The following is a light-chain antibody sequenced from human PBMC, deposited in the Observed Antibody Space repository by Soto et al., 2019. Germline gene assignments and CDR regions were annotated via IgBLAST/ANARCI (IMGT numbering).Light chain of an antibody. CDR2: SNN. CDR3: SSFKGTNSFV. V-gene: IGLV1-44*01. J-gene: IGLJ1*01. CDR1: SSNIGRNT. Sequence: QSVVTQPPSASGTPGQRVTISCSGSSSNIGRNTVNWYQQLPGTAPKLLIYSNNQRPSGVPDRFSGSKSGTSASLAISGLQSEDEADYYCSSFKGTNSFVFGTGTQLTVL.